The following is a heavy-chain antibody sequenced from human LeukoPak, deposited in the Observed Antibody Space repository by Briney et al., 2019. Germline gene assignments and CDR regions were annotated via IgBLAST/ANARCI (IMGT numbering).Heavy chain of an antibody. V-gene: IGHV3-72*01. J-gene: IGHJ6*02. CDR3: AREYNWNDDESNYYYYYGMDV. Sequence: EGSLRLSCAASGFSLNSYSMNWVRQAPGKGLEWVGRTRNKANSYTTEYAASVKGRFTISRDDSKNSLYLQMNSLKTEDTAVYYCAREYNWNDDESNYYYYYGMDVWGQGTTVTVSS. CDR1: GFSLNSYS. D-gene: IGHD1-20*01. CDR2: TRNKANSYTT.